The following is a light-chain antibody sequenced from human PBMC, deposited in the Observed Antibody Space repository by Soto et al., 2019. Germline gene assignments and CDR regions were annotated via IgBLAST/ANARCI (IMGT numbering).Light chain of an antibody. CDR1: QSVDRW. J-gene: IGKJ1*01. V-gene: IGKV1-5*03. Sequence: DVQMTQSPSTLSASVGDRVTITCRASQSVDRWLAWFQQKPGKAPKLQIYLASSLEVGVPSRFSGSGSGTEFTLTISSLQPDDFATYYCQHYFAYSWTFGQGTKVEIK. CDR3: QHYFAYSWT. CDR2: LAS.